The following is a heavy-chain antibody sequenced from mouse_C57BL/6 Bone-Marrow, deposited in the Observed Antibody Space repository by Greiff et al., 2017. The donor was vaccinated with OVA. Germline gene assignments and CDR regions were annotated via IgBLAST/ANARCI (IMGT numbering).Heavy chain of an antibody. J-gene: IGHJ3*01. CDR3: AIRRGFAY. CDR2: FHPSDSDT. Sequence: QVQLQQPGAELVKPGASVKVSCKASGYTFTSYWMHWVKQRPGQGLEWIGRFHPSDSDTNYNQKFKGQATLTVDQSSSTAYMQLSSLTSEDSAVYYCAIRRGFAYWGQGTLVTVSA. CDR1: GYTFTSYW. V-gene: IGHV1-74*01.